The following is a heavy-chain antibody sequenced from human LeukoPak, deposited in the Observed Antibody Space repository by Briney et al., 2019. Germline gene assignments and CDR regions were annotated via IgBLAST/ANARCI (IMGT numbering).Heavy chain of an antibody. CDR3: ARVIRVAVDAFDI. V-gene: IGHV3-21*01. CDR2: ISSSSSYI. D-gene: IGHD2-15*01. J-gene: IGHJ3*02. Sequence: PGGSLRLSCAASGFTFSSYSMNWVRQAPGKGLAWVSSISSSSSYIYYADSVEGRFTISRDNAKNSLYLQMNSLRAEDTAVYYCARVIRVAVDAFDIWGQGTMVTVSS. CDR1: GFTFSSYS.